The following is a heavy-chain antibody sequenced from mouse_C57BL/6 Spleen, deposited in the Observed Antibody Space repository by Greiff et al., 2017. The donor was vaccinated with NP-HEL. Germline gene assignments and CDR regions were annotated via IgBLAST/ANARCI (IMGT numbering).Heavy chain of an antibody. CDR1: GYSFTDYN. V-gene: IGHV1-39*01. Sequence: EVQLQQSGPELVKPGASVKISCKASGYSFTDYNMNWVKQSNGKSLEWIGVINPNYGTTSYNQKFKGKATLTVDQSSSTAYMQLNSLTSEDSAVYYCARGDSYDYDGGGWYFDVWGTGTTVTVSS. CDR3: ARGDSYDYDGGGWYFDV. D-gene: IGHD2-4*01. J-gene: IGHJ1*03. CDR2: INPNYGTT.